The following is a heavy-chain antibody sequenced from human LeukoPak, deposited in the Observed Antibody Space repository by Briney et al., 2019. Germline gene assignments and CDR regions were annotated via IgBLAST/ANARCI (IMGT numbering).Heavy chain of an antibody. Sequence: GGSLRLSCAASGFTFSSYAMNWVRQAPGKGLEWVSVISGSGGSTYYADSVKGRFTISRDNSKNTLYLQMNSLRAEDTAVYYCAKGASSSWYIHDYWGQGTLVTVSS. CDR2: ISGSGGST. CDR3: AKGASSSWYIHDY. J-gene: IGHJ4*02. D-gene: IGHD6-13*01. V-gene: IGHV3-23*01. CDR1: GFTFSSYA.